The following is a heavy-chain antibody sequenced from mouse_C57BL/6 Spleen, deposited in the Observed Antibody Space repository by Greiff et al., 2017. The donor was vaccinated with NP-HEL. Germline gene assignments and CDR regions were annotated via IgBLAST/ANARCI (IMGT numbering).Heavy chain of an antibody. CDR3: GRYDDSDAAMDF. Sequence: VMLVESGAELVRPGASVKLSCKASGYTFTDYYINWVKQRPGQGLEWIARINPGSGNTYYNEKFKGKATLTAEKSSSTAYMQLSSLTSDDSAVYFCGRYDDSDAAMDFWGQGTSVTVSS. V-gene: IGHV1-76*01. CDR1: GYTFTDYY. D-gene: IGHD2-4*01. J-gene: IGHJ4*01. CDR2: INPGSGNT.